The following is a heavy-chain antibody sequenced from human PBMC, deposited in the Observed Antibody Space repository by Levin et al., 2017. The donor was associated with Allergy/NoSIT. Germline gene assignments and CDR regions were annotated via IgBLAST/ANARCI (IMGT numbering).Heavy chain of an antibody. Sequence: GESLKISCAASGFTFSSYSMNWVRQAPGKGLEWVSSISSSSSYIYYADSVKGRFTISRDNAKNSLYLQMNSLRAEDTAVYYCARTTEYYDSGSSPRVYYYGMDVWGQGTTVTVSS. CDR2: ISSSSSYI. J-gene: IGHJ6*02. D-gene: IGHD3-10*01. V-gene: IGHV3-21*01. CDR3: ARTTEYYDSGSSPRVYYYGMDV. CDR1: GFTFSSYS.